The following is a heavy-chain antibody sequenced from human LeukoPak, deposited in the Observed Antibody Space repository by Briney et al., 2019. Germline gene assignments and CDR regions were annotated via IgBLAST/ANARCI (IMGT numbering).Heavy chain of an antibody. CDR1: GFTFSNYG. D-gene: IGHD6-13*01. CDR3: ACVGFPGNSWPFDY. V-gene: IGHV3-33*01. CDR2: VSSHGSNI. Sequence: GSLRLSCAASGFTFSNYGMHWVGQAPGKGLEWVAAVSSHGSNIYYADSVQGRFTISRDSSKNALYLQMNSLRAEDTAVYSCACVGFPGNSWPFDYWGQGTLVTVSS. J-gene: IGHJ4*02.